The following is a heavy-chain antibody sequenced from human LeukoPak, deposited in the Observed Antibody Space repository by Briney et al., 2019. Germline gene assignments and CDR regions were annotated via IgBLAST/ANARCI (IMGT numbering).Heavy chain of an antibody. J-gene: IGHJ5*02. CDR3: VRDLGSSGFDWAP. V-gene: IGHV4-38-2*02. Sequence: SETLSLTCTVSGYSTRSGHYWGWVRQPPGKRLEWIGSIYYSGSTYYNPTLKSRLTLSVDVSKNQFSLNLTAVTAADAAIYYCVRDLGSSGFDWAPWGQGTLVTVSS. CDR1: GYSTRSGHY. D-gene: IGHD5-12*01. CDR2: IYYSGST.